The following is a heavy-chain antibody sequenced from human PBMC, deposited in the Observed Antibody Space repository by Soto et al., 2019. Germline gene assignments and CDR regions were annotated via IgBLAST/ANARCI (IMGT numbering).Heavy chain of an antibody. CDR3: TRGHCGGDCPLDY. D-gene: IGHD2-21*02. J-gene: IGHJ4*02. Sequence: GGSLRLSCTASGFTFGDYAMSWVRQAPGKGLEWVGFIRSKAYGGTTEYAASVKGRFTISRDDSKSIAYLQMNSLKTEDTAVYYCTRGHCGGDCPLDYWGQGTLVTV. V-gene: IGHV3-49*04. CDR1: GFTFGDYA. CDR2: IRSKAYGGTT.